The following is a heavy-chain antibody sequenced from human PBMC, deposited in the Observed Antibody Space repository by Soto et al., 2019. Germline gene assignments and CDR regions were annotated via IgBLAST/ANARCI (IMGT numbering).Heavy chain of an antibody. CDR2: INPNSGDT. D-gene: IGHD1-26*01. V-gene: IGHV1-2*02. CDR3: AKGGAIVAAGTRVYLYNAMDV. J-gene: IGHJ6*02. CDR1: GYTFTGCY. Sequence: QVQLVQSGTEVKRPGDSVKVSCKASGYTFTGCYVHWVRQAPGQGLEWMGWINPNSGDTYLAQRFQGRVTMNRDTSIGTAYMELRGLTSDDTAEYYCAKGGAIVAAGTRVYLYNAMDVWGQGTTVTGSS.